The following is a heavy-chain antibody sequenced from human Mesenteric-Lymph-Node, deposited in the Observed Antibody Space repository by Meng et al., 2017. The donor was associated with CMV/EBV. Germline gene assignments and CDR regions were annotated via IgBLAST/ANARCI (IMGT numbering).Heavy chain of an antibody. J-gene: IGHJ4*02. CDR3: AHSSGIAAAGPFYFDY. CDR1: GFSLCTSGVG. Sequence: QITLKESGPTLVKPTQTLTQTCTSAGFSLCTSGVGVGWIRQPPGKALEWLALIYWDDHKRYSPSLKSTLTITKDTSKNQVVLTMTNMDPVDTATYYCAHSSGIAAAGPFYFDYWGQGTLVTVSS. D-gene: IGHD6-13*01. CDR2: IYWDDHK. V-gene: IGHV2-5*02.